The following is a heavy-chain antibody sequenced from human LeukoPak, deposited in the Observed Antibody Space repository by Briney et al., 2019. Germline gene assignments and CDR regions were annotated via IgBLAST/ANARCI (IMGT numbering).Heavy chain of an antibody. V-gene: IGHV3-9*01. Sequence: GGSLRLSCVASGFNFNDYAMHWVRQVPGKGLEWVSGVNWNSGVIGYADSVRGRFSISRDNAKNSLYLQMNSLRAEDTAFYYRAKDRGLASFNFFENWGQGTLVTVSS. J-gene: IGHJ4*02. CDR1: GFNFNDYA. D-gene: IGHD3-16*01. CDR2: VNWNSGVI. CDR3: AKDRGLASFNFFEN.